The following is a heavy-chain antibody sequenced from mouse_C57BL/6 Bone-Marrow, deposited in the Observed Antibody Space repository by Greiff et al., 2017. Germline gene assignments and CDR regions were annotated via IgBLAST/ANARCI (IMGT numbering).Heavy chain of an antibody. Sequence: EVQLQQSGPGMVKPSQSLSLTCTVTGYSITSGYDWHWIRHFPGNKLEWMGYISYSGSTNYNPSLKSRISITHDTSKNHFFLKLNSVTTEDTATYYCAREDYRGMDYWGQGTSVTVSS. V-gene: IGHV3-1*01. J-gene: IGHJ4*01. CDR3: AREDYRGMDY. CDR2: ISYSGST. D-gene: IGHD2-12*01. CDR1: GYSITSGYD.